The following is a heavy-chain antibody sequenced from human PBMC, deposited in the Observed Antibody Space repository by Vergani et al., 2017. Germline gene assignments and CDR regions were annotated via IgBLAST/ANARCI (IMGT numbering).Heavy chain of an antibody. D-gene: IGHD1-7*01. CDR1: GFSLNTRGVS. Sequence: QITLKESGPTLVKPTQTLTPTCTFSGFSLNTRGVSVAWIRQPPGKALDWLALIYWNDDQHYSPSLNNRVTITKDTSKNQVVLTMTNMDYVDTGTYYCVYRKTGCGTTGXFYPFYYYYYMDVWGKGTTVTVSS. CDR2: IYWNDDQ. J-gene: IGHJ6*03. CDR3: VYRKTGCGTTGXFYPFYYYYYMDV. V-gene: IGHV2-5*04.